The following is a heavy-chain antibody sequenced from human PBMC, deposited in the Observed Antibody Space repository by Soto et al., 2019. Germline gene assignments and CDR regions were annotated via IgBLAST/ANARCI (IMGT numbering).Heavy chain of an antibody. D-gene: IGHD2-2*01. CDR2: INHSGST. V-gene: IGHV4-34*01. Sequence: SETLSLTCAVYGGSFSGYYWSWIRQPPGKGLEWIGEINHSGSTNYNPSLKSRVTISVDTSKNQFSLKLSSVTAADTAVYYCARYCSSTSCYSDWGQGTLVTVSS. J-gene: IGHJ4*02. CDR3: ARYCSSTSCYSD. CDR1: GGSFSGYY.